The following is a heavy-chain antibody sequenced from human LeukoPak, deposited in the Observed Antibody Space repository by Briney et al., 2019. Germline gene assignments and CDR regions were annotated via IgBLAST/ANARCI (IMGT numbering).Heavy chain of an antibody. V-gene: IGHV4-59*12. J-gene: IGHJ3*02. Sequence: SETLSLTCTVSGGSISSYYWSWIRQTPGKGLEWIGYIYYSGTTNYNSSLKSRVTISVDTSKNQFSLKLSSVTAADTAVYYCARGRRGTMIVVVPRAFDIWGQGTMVTVSS. D-gene: IGHD3-22*01. CDR1: GGSISSYY. CDR2: IYYSGTT. CDR3: ARGRRGTMIVVVPRAFDI.